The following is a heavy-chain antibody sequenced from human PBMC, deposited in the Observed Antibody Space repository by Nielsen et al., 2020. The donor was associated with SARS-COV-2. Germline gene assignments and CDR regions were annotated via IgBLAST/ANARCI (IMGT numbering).Heavy chain of an antibody. J-gene: IGHJ4*02. Sequence: GGSLRLSCAASGFRFNVYSMSWVRQAPGKGPEWLSYISRTSDTKYYADSVKDRFTISRDNGDNLLFLQLDSLKVEDTAVFYCVTYDETGFHWGQGTLVTVSS. CDR2: ISRTSDTK. CDR3: VTYDETGFH. V-gene: IGHV3-48*01. CDR1: GFRFNVYS. D-gene: IGHD3-22*01.